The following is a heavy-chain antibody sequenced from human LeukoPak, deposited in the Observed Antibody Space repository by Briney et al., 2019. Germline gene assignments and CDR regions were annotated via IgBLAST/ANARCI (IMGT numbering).Heavy chain of an antibody. V-gene: IGHV3-30*04. D-gene: IGHD3-9*01. CDR3: ATPHHALRYFLGSVSWDY. J-gene: IGHJ4*02. CDR1: GFTFSTYA. CDR2: ISYDGTNK. Sequence: GGSLRLSCAGSGFTFSTYAMHWVRQAPGKGLEWVAVISYDGTNKYYADSVKGRFTISRDNSKNTLYLQMNSLRAEDTAVYYCATPHHALRYFLGSVSWDYWGQGTLVTVSS.